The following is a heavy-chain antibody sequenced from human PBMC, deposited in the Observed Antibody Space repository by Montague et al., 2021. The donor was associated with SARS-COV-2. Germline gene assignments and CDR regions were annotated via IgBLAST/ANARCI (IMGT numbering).Heavy chain of an antibody. CDR2: THYRSKWYN. CDR3: ARIPVGSKYYFDF. V-gene: IGHV6-1*01. Sequence: CAISGDSVSINIATWNWNRQSPSRGLEWLGRTHYRSKWYNDYAESVKSRITIDPDTSKHQFSLHLNSVTPEDTAVYYCARIPVGSKYYFDFWGQGTLVTVSS. J-gene: IGHJ4*02. CDR1: GDSVSINIAT. D-gene: IGHD2-2*01.